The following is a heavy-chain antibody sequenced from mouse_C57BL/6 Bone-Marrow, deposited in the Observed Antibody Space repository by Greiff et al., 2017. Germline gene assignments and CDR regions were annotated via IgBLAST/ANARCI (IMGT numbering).Heavy chain of an antibody. J-gene: IGHJ1*03. CDR2: TDPSDSYT. V-gene: IGHV1-50*01. CDR1: GYTFTSYW. D-gene: IGHD4-1*01. CDR3: ASELTGTWRYFDV. Sequence: VQLQQPGAELVKPGASVKLSCQASGYTFTSYWLQWVKPRPGQGLEWIGETDPSDSYTNYNQKFKGKATLTVDTSSSTAYMQLSSLTSEDSAVYYCASELTGTWRYFDVWGTGTTVTVSS.